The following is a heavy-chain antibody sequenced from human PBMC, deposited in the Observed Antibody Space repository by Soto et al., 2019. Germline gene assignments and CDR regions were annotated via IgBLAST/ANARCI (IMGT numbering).Heavy chain of an antibody. J-gene: IGHJ6*03. CDR2: ISSSSSTI. CDR1: GFTFSSYS. D-gene: IGHD6-6*01. Sequence: GGSLRLSCAASGFTFSSYSMNWVRQAPGKGLEWVSYISSSSSTIYYADSVKGRFTISRDNAKNSLYLQMNSLRAEDTAVYYCAREGSSGPYYYYMDVWGKGTTVTVSS. V-gene: IGHV3-48*01. CDR3: AREGSSGPYYYYMDV.